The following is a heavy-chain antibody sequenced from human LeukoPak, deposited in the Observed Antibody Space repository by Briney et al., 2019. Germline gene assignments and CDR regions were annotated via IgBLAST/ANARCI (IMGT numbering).Heavy chain of an antibody. D-gene: IGHD3-22*01. Sequence: GGSLRLSCAASGFTFSSYAMGWVRQAPGKGLEWVSAISGSGGSTYYADSVKGRFTISRDNSKNTLYLQMNSLRAEDTAVYYCAKGSMIVVGGSWFDPWGQGTLVTVSS. J-gene: IGHJ5*02. CDR1: GFTFSSYA. CDR2: ISGSGGST. V-gene: IGHV3-23*01. CDR3: AKGSMIVVGGSWFDP.